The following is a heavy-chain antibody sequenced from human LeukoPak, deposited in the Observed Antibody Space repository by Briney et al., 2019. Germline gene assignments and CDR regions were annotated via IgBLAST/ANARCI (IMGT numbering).Heavy chain of an antibody. CDR2: ISAYSGNT. J-gene: IGHJ4*02. D-gene: IGHD5-12*01. CDR3: ARLESGYDFSIAATAGGYYFDY. CDR1: GYTFTSYG. Sequence: GASVKVSCKASGYTFTSYGISWARQAPGQGLEWMGWISAYSGNTNYAQKLQGRVTMTTDTSTSTAYMELRSLRSDDTAVYYCARLESGYDFSIAATAGGYYFDYWGQGTLVTVSS. V-gene: IGHV1-18*01.